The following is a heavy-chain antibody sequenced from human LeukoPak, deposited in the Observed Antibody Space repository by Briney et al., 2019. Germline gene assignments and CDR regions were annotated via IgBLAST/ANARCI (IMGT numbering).Heavy chain of an antibody. D-gene: IGHD3-10*01. J-gene: IGHJ6*03. Sequence: PSETLSLTCTVSGGSISSYYWSWIRQPPGKGLEWIGEINHSGSTNYNPSLKSRVTISVDTSKNQFSLKLSSVTAADTAVYYCARHLITMVRGVIMTIYYYYMDVWGKGTTVTISS. CDR3: ARHLITMVRGVIMTIYYYYMDV. CDR1: GGSISSYY. V-gene: IGHV4-34*01. CDR2: INHSGST.